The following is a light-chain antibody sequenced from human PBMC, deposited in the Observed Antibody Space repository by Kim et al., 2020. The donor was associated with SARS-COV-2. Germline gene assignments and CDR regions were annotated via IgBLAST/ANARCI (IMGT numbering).Light chain of an antibody. CDR1: QSLLPSNGYNY. CDR2: LAS. CDR3: MQARQTPPWT. V-gene: IGKV2-28*01. Sequence: DVVMSQSPLSLPVTPGEPASMSCTSSQSLLPSNGYNYLDWYLQKPGQSPQLLIYLASNRSSGVPDRFSGSGSGTEFTLKISRVEAEDVGAYYCMQARQTPPWTFGPGTKVDIK. J-gene: IGKJ3*01.